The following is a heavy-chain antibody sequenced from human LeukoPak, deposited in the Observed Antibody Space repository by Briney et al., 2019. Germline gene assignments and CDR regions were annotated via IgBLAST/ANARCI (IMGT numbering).Heavy chain of an antibody. CDR1: GFIFRSYA. D-gene: IGHD3-22*01. Sequence: GGSLRLSCAASGFIFRSYAMSWVRQAPGKGLEWVSSISSSGGRTFYADSVKGRATISRDNSKNVLYLQVNSLRAEDTAVFYCANYYYDKSGYKNWGQGTLVTVSS. CDR2: ISSSGGRT. J-gene: IGHJ4*02. CDR3: ANYYYDKSGYKN. V-gene: IGHV3-23*01.